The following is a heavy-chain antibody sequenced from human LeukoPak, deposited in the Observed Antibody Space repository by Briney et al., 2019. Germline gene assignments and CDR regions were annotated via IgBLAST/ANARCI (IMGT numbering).Heavy chain of an antibody. CDR2: IKYIGGA. J-gene: IGHJ4*02. V-gene: IGHV4-30-4*01. CDR3: ARSYYVWGSYRNSPTIDY. Sequence: SETLSLTCSVSGGSIKSGDYDWTWIRQPPGKGLEWIGNIKYIGGANHNPFLKSRVTILIDTSKNQFSLKLSSVTATDSAVYYCARSYYVWGSYRNSPTIDYWGQGTPVVVSS. CDR1: GGSIKSGDYD. D-gene: IGHD3-16*02.